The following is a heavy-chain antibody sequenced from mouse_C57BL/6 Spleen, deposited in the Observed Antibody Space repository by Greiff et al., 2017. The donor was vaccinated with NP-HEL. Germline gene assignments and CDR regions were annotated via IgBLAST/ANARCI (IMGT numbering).Heavy chain of an antibody. V-gene: IGHV1-26*01. J-gene: IGHJ4*01. CDR3: ARRISLVGTDYAMDY. CDR1: GYTFTDYY. D-gene: IGHD1-1*01. CDR2: INPNNGGT. Sequence: EVQLQQSGPELVKPGASVKISCKASGYTFTDYYMNWVKQSHGKSLEWIGDINPNNGGTSYNQKFKGKATLTVDKSSSTAYMELRSLTSEDSAVYYCARRISLVGTDYAMDYWGQGTSVTVSS.